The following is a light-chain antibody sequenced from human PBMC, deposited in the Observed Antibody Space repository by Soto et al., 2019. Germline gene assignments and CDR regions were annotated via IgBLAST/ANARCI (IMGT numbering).Light chain of an antibody. CDR3: QQRFNWPPWT. V-gene: IGKV3-11*01. CDR1: QSVSNQ. J-gene: IGKJ1*01. Sequence: EIVLTQSPATLSLSPGDRATLSCRASQSVSNQLAWYQQKPGQAPRLLIYDASNRATGIPARFSASGSGTDFTLTISSLEPEDFAVYYCQQRFNWPPWTFGQGTKVDIK. CDR2: DAS.